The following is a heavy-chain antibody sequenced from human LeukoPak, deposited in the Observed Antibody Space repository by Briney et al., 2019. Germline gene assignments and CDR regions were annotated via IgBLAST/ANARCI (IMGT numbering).Heavy chain of an antibody. CDR2: ISWKSGRI. D-gene: IGHD6-19*01. CDR1: GFTFDGQA. V-gene: IGHV3-9*01. Sequence: GGSLRLSCAASGFTFDGQAMHWVRQAPGKGLEWVSGISWKSGRIGYADSLKGRFTISRDNAKNSLYLQMNSLRAEIPALYYCAKGDSSGWSNYDYWGQGTLVTVSS. CDR3: AKGDSSGWSNYDY. J-gene: IGHJ4*02.